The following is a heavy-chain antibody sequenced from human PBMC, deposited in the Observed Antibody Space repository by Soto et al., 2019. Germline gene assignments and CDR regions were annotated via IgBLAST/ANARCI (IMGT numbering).Heavy chain of an antibody. V-gene: IGHV3-33*01. Sequence: QVQLVESGGGVVQPGRSLRLSCAASGFTFSSYGMHWVRQAPGKGLEWVAVIWYDGSNKYYADSVKGRFTISRDNSKNTLYLQMNSLRAEDTAVYYCARDQSDYDSSGYYLYYFDYWGQGTLVTVSS. J-gene: IGHJ4*02. D-gene: IGHD3-22*01. CDR1: GFTFSSYG. CDR3: ARDQSDYDSSGYYLYYFDY. CDR2: IWYDGSNK.